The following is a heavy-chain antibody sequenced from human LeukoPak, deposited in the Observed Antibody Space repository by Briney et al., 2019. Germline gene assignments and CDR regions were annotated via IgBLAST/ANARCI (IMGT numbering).Heavy chain of an antibody. V-gene: IGHV1-18*04. CDR1: GYTFTSYY. CDR2: IIPIFGTA. J-gene: IGHJ4*02. D-gene: IGHD1-26*01. CDR3: ARDGNRIVDY. Sequence: ASVKVSCKASGYTFTSYYMHWVRQAPGQGLEWMGGIIPIFGTANYAQKLQGRVTMTTDTSTSTAYMELRSLRSDDTAVYYCARDGNRIVDYWGQGTLVTVSS.